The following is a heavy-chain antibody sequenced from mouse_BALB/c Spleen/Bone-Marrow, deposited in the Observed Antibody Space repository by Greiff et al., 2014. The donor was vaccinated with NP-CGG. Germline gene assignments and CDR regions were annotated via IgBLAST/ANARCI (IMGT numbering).Heavy chain of an antibody. CDR3: TRDGRFRRPVDY. Sequence: VQLVESGGGLVQPGGSLRLPCETSGFTFSDFYMEWVRQPPGKRLEWIAASRNKANDYSTEYSASVKGRFIVSRDTSQSILYLQMNALRAEDTAMYYCTRDGRFRRPVDYWGQGTSVTVSS. CDR1: GFTFSDFY. V-gene: IGHV7-1*02. CDR2: SRNKANDYST. J-gene: IGHJ4*01.